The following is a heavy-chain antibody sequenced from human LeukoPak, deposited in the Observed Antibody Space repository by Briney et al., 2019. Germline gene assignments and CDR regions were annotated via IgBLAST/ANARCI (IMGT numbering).Heavy chain of an antibody. V-gene: IGHV4-59*01. J-gene: IGHJ4*02. CDR3: ARAVSYSSSWYYFDH. CDR2: IYYSGST. D-gene: IGHD6-13*01. Sequence: PSETLSLTCTVSGGSISSYYWSWIRQPPGKGLEWIGYIYYSGSTNYNPSLKSRVTISVDTSKNQFSLKLSSVTAADTAVYYCARAVSYSSSWYYFDHWGQGTLVTVSS. CDR1: GGSISSYY.